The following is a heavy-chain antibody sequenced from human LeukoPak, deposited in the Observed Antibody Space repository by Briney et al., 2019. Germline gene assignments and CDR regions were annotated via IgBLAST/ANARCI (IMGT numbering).Heavy chain of an antibody. J-gene: IGHJ4*02. Sequence: SETLSLTCAVYGGSFNYYWTWIRQPPGKGLEWIGEIDHSAITNYNPSLKSRVTISIDTSNNQFSLRLTSLTAADTAVYYCAREAYTSGYYYWGQGTLVTVSS. D-gene: IGHD3-22*01. CDR3: AREAYTSGYYY. CDR1: GGSFNYY. V-gene: IGHV4-34*01. CDR2: IDHSAIT.